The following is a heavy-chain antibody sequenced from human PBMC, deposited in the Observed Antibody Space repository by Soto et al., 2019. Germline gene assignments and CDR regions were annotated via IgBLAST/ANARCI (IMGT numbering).Heavy chain of an antibody. D-gene: IGHD3-3*01. J-gene: IGHJ4*02. CDR1: GGSISSSSYY. Sequence: SETLSLTCTVSGGSISSSSYYWGWIRQHPGKGLEWIGSIFYSGSTYYNPSLKSRLTISVDRSRNQVSLNLTSVTAADTAMYYCAGLGGYYQALDHWSQGTLVTVSS. V-gene: IGHV4-39*07. CDR3: AGLGGYYQALDH. CDR2: IFYSGST.